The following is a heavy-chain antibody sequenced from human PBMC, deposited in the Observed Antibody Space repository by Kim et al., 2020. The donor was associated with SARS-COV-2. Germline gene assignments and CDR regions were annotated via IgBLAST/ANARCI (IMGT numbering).Heavy chain of an antibody. CDR1: GFTFNTYS. J-gene: IGHJ6*02. Sequence: GGSLRLSCAASGFTFNTYSMHWVRQAPGKGLVWVSHINGGGSTTKYADSVKGRFTISRDNAKNTLYLEMNSLRAEDTAVYYCARAHGMDVWGPGTTVTVSS. V-gene: IGHV3-74*03. CDR3: ARAHGMDV. CDR2: INGGGSTT.